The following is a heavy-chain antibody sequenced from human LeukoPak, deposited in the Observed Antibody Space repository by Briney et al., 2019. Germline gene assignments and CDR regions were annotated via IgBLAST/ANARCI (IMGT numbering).Heavy chain of an antibody. V-gene: IGHV3-9*01. J-gene: IGHJ6*02. D-gene: IGHD2-15*01. CDR1: GFTFDDYA. CDR3: AKDMRAAPPRYYYYYGMDV. CDR2: ISWNSGSI. Sequence: PGGSLRLSCAASGFTFDDYAMHWVRQAPGKGLEWVSGISWNSGSIGYADSVKGRFTISRDNAKNSLYLQMNSLRAEDTALYYCAKDMRAAPPRYYYYYGMDVWGQGTTVTVSS.